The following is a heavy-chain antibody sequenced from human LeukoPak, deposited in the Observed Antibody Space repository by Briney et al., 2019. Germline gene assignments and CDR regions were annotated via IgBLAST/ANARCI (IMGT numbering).Heavy chain of an antibody. J-gene: IGHJ4*02. Sequence: SETLSLTCTVSGGSISSSSYYWGWIRQPPGKGLEWIGSIYYSGSNYYNPSLKSRVTISVDTSKNQLSLKLLSVTATDTAVYYCAIHYLPYGGHDDWGQGTLVTVSS. D-gene: IGHD4/OR15-4a*01. CDR3: AIHYLPYGGHDD. CDR2: IYYSGSN. V-gene: IGHV4-39*01. CDR1: GGSISSSSYY.